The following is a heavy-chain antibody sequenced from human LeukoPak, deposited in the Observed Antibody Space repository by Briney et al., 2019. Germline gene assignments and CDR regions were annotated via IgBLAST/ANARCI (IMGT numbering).Heavy chain of an antibody. Sequence: SETLSLTCTVSGGSISSGGYYWSWIRQHPGKGLEWIGYNDDSGRTYYNPSLKSRVTISVDTSKNQFSLKLSSVTAADTAVYFCARDIGYCSGGSCYSYCNNMGVWGQGTTVTVSS. J-gene: IGHJ6*02. CDR3: ARDIGYCSGGSCYSYCNNMGV. D-gene: IGHD2-15*01. CDR2: NDDSGRT. CDR1: GGSISSGGYY. V-gene: IGHV4-31*03.